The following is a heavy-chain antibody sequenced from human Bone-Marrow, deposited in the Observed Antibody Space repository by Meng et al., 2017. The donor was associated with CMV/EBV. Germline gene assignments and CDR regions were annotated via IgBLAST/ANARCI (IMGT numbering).Heavy chain of an antibody. J-gene: IGHJ4*02. V-gene: IGHV1-18*01. CDR1: GYTFTSYG. Sequence: ASVKVSCKASGYTFTSYGISWVRQAPGQGLEWMGWISAYNGNTNYAQKLQGRVTMTTDTSTSTAYMELRSLRSDDTAVYYCAIGISGVVPAAGGDYWGQGTLVTVSS. CDR3: AIGISGVVPAAGGDY. CDR2: ISAYNGNT. D-gene: IGHD2-2*01.